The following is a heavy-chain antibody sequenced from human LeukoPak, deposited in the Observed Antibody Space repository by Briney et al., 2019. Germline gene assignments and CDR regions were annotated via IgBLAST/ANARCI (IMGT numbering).Heavy chain of an antibody. CDR3: ARTTGGNAYFDY. D-gene: IGHD4-17*01. CDR2: LYSGGTT. CDR1: GFTVSYNY. Sequence: GGSLRLSRAASGFTVSYNYMSWVRQAPGKGLEWVSILYSGGTTSYADSVKGRFIISRDYSKNTLYLQMNSLRAEDTALYYCARTTGGNAYFDYWGQGTLVTVSS. V-gene: IGHV3-66*01. J-gene: IGHJ4*02.